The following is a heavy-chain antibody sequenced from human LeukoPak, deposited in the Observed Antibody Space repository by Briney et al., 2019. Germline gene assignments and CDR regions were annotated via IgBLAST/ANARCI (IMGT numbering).Heavy chain of an antibody. V-gene: IGHV3-64*01. CDR1: GFTFSSYA. D-gene: IGHD3-10*02. J-gene: IGHJ4*02. CDR3: AELGITMIGGV. Sequence: GSLRLSCAASGFTFSSYAMHWVRQAPGKGLEYVSAISSNGGSTYYANSVKGRFTISRDNAKNSLYLQMNSLRAEDTAVYYCAELGITMIGGVWGQGTLVTVSS. CDR2: ISSNGGST.